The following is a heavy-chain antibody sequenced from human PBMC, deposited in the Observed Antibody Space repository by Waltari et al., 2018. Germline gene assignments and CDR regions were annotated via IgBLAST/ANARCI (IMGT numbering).Heavy chain of an antibody. CDR1: GFAVADNF. CDR2: IYRGGST. V-gene: IGHV3-66*02. Sequence: EVQLVESGVTLVQPGGSLRLSCAVSGFAVADNFMSWVRQLPGKGLEWVSIIYRGGSTHYGDSVKDRFTISRDSSNNTVYLQMNSLRKEDTGVYYCARLWGGPFDRWGQGTLVTVSS. J-gene: IGHJ5*02. CDR3: ARLWGGPFDR. D-gene: IGHD1-26*01.